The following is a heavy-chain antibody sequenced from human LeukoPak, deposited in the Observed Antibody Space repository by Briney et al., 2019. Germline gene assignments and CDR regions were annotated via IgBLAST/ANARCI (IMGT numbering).Heavy chain of an antibody. V-gene: IGHV3-23*01. CDR1: GSTLSSYA. CDR3: AKVNYYQPYF. CDR2: IDVTTGGS. Sequence: GGSLRLSCAASGSTLSSYAMSWVRQAPGKGLEWVSTIDVTTGGSYYADSVKGRFTISRDTFQNTLYLQLNSLRVDDTAIYYCAKVNYYQPYFWSQGTLVTVSS. J-gene: IGHJ4*02. D-gene: IGHD2-2*01.